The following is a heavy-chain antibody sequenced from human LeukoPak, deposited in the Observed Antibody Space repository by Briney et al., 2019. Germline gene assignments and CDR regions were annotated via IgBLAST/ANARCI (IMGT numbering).Heavy chain of an antibody. J-gene: IGHJ5*02. V-gene: IGHV4-39*07. CDR1: GGSISSSSYY. CDR2: IYYSGST. D-gene: IGHD2-21*02. CDR3: ARGPSYCGGDCYRAGWFDP. Sequence: SETLSLTCTVSGGSISSSSYYWGWIRQPPGKGLEWIGSIYYSGSTYYNPSLKSRVTISVDTSKNQFSLKLTSVTAADTAVYYCARGPSYCGGDCYRAGWFDPWGQGTLVTVSS.